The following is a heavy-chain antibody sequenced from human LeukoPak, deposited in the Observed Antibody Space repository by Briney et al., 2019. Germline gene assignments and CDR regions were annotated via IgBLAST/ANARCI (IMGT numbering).Heavy chain of an antibody. CDR1: GFTFDDYA. CDR3: AKDTGIGSGWYEGSDAFDI. Sequence: GSLRLSCAASGFTFDDYAMHWVRQAPGKGLEWVSLISWDGGSTYYADSVKGRFTISRDNSKNSLYLQMNSLRAEDTALYYCAKDTGIGSGWYEGSDAFDIWGQGTMVTVSS. D-gene: IGHD6-19*01. J-gene: IGHJ3*02. CDR2: ISWDGGST. V-gene: IGHV3-43D*03.